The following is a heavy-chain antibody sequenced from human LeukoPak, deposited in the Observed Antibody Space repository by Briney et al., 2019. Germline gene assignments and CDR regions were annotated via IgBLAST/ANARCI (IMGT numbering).Heavy chain of an antibody. CDR2: ISSSGSTI. Sequence: GGSLRLSCAASGFTFSDYYMSWIRQAPGKGLEWVSYISSSGSTIYYADSVKGRFAISRDNAKNSLYLQMNSLRAEDTAVYYCARAHTPEYYYDSSGAFDIWGQGTMVTVSS. CDR1: GFTFSDYY. V-gene: IGHV3-11*01. CDR3: ARAHTPEYYYDSSGAFDI. J-gene: IGHJ3*02. D-gene: IGHD3-22*01.